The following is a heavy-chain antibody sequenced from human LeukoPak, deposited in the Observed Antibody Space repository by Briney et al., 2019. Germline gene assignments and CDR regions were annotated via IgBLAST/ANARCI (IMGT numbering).Heavy chain of an antibody. CDR2: MNPNSGNT. D-gene: IGHD1-14*01. Sequence: GASVKVSCKASGYTFTSYDINWVRQATGQGLEWMGWMNPNSGNTGYAQKFQGRVTMTRNTSISTAYMELSSLRAEDTAVYYCARVQQKYRRTDLDAFDIWGQGTMVTVSS. CDR3: ARVQQKYRRTDLDAFDI. J-gene: IGHJ3*02. V-gene: IGHV1-8*01. CDR1: GYTFTSYD.